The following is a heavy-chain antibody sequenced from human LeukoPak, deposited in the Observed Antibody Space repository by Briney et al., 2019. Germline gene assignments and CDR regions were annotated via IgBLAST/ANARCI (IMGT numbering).Heavy chain of an antibody. J-gene: IGHJ4*02. Sequence: ASVKVSCKASGYTFTSYDINWVRQATGQGLEWMGWMNPNSGNTGYAQKFQGRVTMTRSTSISTAYMELRSLRSDDTAVYYCARWGGGNYDILTPVDYWGQGTLVTVSS. CDR2: MNPNSGNT. CDR1: GYTFTSYD. D-gene: IGHD3-9*01. V-gene: IGHV1-8*01. CDR3: ARWGGGNYDILTPVDY.